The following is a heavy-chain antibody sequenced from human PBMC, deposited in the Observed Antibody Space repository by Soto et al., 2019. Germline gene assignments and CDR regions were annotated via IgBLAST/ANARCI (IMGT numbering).Heavy chain of an antibody. J-gene: IGHJ4*02. CDR3: TTGLYGVRVLFLEWLPPHGIFDY. CDR1: GFTFSNSS. CDR2: IKSKTDGGTT. V-gene: IGHV3-15*07. Sequence: GGSLXLSCAASGFTFSNSSMNWVRQALGKGLEWVGRIKSKTDGGTTDYAAPVKGRFTISRDDSKNTLYLQMNSLKTEDTAVYYCTTGLYGVRVLFLEWLPPHGIFDYWGQGTLVTVSS. D-gene: IGHD3-3*01.